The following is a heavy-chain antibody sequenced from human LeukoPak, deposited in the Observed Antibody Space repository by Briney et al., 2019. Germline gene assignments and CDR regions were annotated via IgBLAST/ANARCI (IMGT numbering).Heavy chain of an antibody. V-gene: IGHV1-69*04. Sequence: ASVKVSCKASGGTFSSYAISWVRQAPGQGLEWMGRIIPILGIANYAQKFQGRVTITADKSTSTAYMELSSLRSEDTAVYYCAREWFGDPPPFDPWGQGTLVTVSS. CDR3: AREWFGDPPPFDP. CDR1: GGTFSSYA. J-gene: IGHJ5*02. D-gene: IGHD3-10*01. CDR2: IIPILGIA.